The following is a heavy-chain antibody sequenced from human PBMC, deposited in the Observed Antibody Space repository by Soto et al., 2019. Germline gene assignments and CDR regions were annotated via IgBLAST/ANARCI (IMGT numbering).Heavy chain of an antibody. CDR2: ICYSGST. Sequence: SETLSLTCTVSGGSISSGGYYWSWIRQHPGKGLEWIGYICYSGSTYYNPPLRSRVTISVDTSKNQFSLNLNSVTAADTAVYYCARRKQNYYSIDVWGQGTTVTVSS. V-gene: IGHV4-31*03. CDR1: GGSISSGGYY. J-gene: IGHJ6*02. CDR3: ARRKQNYYSIDV.